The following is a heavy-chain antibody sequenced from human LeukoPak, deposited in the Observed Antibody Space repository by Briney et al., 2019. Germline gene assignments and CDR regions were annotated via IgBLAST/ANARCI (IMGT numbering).Heavy chain of an antibody. V-gene: IGHV3-30*18. CDR2: ISYDGTKK. Sequence: GGSLRLSCAASGFSLTTHGMHWVRQAPGRGLEWVAVISYDGTKKDYRDSVRGRFTISRDNSKNTVYLQMNSLRVADTAVYYCAKDRIGVAAPKAYFDYWGQGTLVTVSS. CDR1: GFSLTTHG. D-gene: IGHD6-19*01. J-gene: IGHJ4*02. CDR3: AKDRIGVAAPKAYFDY.